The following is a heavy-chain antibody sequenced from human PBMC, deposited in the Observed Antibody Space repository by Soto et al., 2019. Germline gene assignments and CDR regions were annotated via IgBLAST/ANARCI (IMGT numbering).Heavy chain of an antibody. J-gene: IGHJ4*02. CDR2: ISGSGGST. V-gene: IGHV3-23*01. CDR1: GFTFSSYA. D-gene: IGHD1-26*01. CDR3: AKGGELLFDY. Sequence: GVWLRRSCAASGFTFSSYAMSWVRQAPGKGLEWVSAISGSGGSTYYADSVKGRFTISRDNSKNTLYLQMNSLRAEDTAVFYCAKGGELLFDYCRQGTLVTFSS.